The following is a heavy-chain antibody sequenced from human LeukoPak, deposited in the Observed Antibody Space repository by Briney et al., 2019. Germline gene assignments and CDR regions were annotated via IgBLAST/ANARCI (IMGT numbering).Heavy chain of an antibody. CDR3: ARDDSSLSDY. J-gene: IGHJ4*02. V-gene: IGHV1-46*01. CDR2: NNPSGGST. Sequence: ASVKVSCKASGYSFTNYYMHWVRQAPGQGLEWLGTNNPSGGSTSYAQKFQGRVTMTRDTSTSTAYMELRSLRSDDTAVYYCARDDSSLSDYWGQGTLVTVSS. CDR1: GYSFTNYY. D-gene: IGHD6-13*01.